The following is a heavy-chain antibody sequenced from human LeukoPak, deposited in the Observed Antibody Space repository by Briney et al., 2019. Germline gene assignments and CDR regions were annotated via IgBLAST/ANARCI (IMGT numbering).Heavy chain of an antibody. CDR1: GFTFSSYS. CDR2: ISSSSSYI. D-gene: IGHD5-12*01. J-gene: IGHJ4*02. V-gene: IGHV3-21*04. CDR3: ARDRGAENSGYDLGFDY. Sequence: GGSLRLSCAASGFTFSSYSMNWVRQAPGKGLEWVSSISSSSSYIYYADSVKGRFTISRDNAKNSLYLQMNSLRAEDTAVYYCARDRGAENSGYDLGFDYWGQGTLVTVSS.